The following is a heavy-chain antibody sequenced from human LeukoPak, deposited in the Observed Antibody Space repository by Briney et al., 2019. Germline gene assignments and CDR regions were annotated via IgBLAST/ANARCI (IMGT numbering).Heavy chain of an antibody. D-gene: IGHD4-17*01. J-gene: IGHJ4*02. CDR3: ARGPTTVTRAFDY. V-gene: IGHV4-39*07. Sequence: EPSETLSLTCTVSGGSMRSSNFYWGWIRQPPGKGLEWIGNINYSGLTYYNPSVKSRVTLSVDVSKNRFSLHLTSVTAADTAVYYCARGPTTVTRAFDYWGQGTLVTVSS. CDR2: INYSGLT. CDR1: GGSMRSSNFY.